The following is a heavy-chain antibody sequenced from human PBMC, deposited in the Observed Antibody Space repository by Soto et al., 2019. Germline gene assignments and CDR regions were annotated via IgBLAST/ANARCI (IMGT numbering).Heavy chain of an antibody. CDR3: AEDKYNPPYYYYCGMDV. CDR1: GYTFTSYG. D-gene: IGHD1-1*01. V-gene: IGHV1-18*01. CDR2: ISAYNGNT. J-gene: IGHJ6*02. Sequence: QVQLVQSGAEVKKPGASVKVSCKASGYTFTSYGISWVRQAPGQGLEWMGWISAYNGNTNYAQKLQGRGTMTTDTSTRTAYMKLRSLSSDDTAVYYCAEDKYNPPYYYYCGMDVWGQGTTVTVSS.